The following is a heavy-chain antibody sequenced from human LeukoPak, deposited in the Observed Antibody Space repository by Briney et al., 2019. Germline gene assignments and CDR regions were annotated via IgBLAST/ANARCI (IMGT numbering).Heavy chain of an antibody. J-gene: IGHJ4*02. CDR2: ISHDGSNQ. Sequence: GGSLRLSCAASGFTFSSYVMSWVRQAPGKGLAWVALISHDGSNQYYVDSVKGRFTISRDNSKNTLYLLMNSLRVDDTAVYYCAREKDCNGANCYDAFDYWGQGVLVAVSS. CDR1: GFTFSSYV. D-gene: IGHD2-2*01. CDR3: AREKDCNGANCYDAFDY. V-gene: IGHV3-30*03.